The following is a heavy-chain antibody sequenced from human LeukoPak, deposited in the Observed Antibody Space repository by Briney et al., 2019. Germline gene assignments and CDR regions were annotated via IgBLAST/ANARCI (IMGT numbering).Heavy chain of an antibody. CDR3: ARNNYYDSSGYLY. CDR2: ISSSGSTI. D-gene: IGHD3-22*01. V-gene: IGHV3-48*03. Sequence: GGSLRLSCAASGFTFSSYEMNWVRQAPGKGLEWVSYISSSGSTIYYADSVKGRFTISRDNAKNSLYLQMNSLRAEDTAVYYCARNNYYDSSGYLYWGQGTLVTVSS. J-gene: IGHJ4*02. CDR1: GFTFSSYE.